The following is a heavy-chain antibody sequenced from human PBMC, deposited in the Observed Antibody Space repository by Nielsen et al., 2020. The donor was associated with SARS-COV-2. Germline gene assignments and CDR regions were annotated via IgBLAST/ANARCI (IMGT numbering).Heavy chain of an antibody. CDR2: ISYDGSNK. V-gene: IGHV3-30*18. D-gene: IGHD6-13*01. CDR1: GFTFSSYG. Sequence: GESLKISCAASGFTFSSYGMHWVRHAPGKGLEWVAVISYDGSNKYYADSVKGRFTISRDNSKNTLYLQMNSLRAEDTAVYYCAKDQVAAADPFDYWGQGTLVTVSS. J-gene: IGHJ4*02. CDR3: AKDQVAAADPFDY.